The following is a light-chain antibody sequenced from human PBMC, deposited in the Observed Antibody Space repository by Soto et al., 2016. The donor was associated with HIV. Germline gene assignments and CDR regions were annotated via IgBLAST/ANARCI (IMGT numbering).Light chain of an antibody. CDR2: NKN. Sequence: SSELTQDPAVSVALGQTVRITCQGAASETIMQTGTSRSQDRPLYLSCMNKNNRPSGIPDRFSASTSGNTASLTITGAQAEDEADYYCNCRDSSGNHRVFGGGTKLTVL. J-gene: IGLJ3*02. CDR3: NCRDSSGNHRV. CDR1: ASETI. V-gene: IGLV3-19*01.